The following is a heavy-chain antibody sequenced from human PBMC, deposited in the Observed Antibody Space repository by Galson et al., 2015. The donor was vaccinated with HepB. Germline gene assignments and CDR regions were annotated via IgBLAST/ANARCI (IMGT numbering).Heavy chain of an antibody. CDR2: INSDGSST. CDR3: ARVNDWGLNDWYFDL. Sequence: SLRLSCAASGFTFSSYWMHWVRQAPGKGLVWVSRINSDGSSTSYADSVKGRFTISRDNAKNTLYLQMNSLRAEDTAVYYCARVNDWGLNDWYFDLWGRGTLVTVSS. CDR1: GFTFSSYW. V-gene: IGHV3-74*01. D-gene: IGHD3-16*01. J-gene: IGHJ2*01.